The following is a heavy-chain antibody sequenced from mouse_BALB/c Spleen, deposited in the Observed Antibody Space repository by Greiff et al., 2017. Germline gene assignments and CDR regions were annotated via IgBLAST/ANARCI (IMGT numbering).Heavy chain of an antibody. D-gene: IGHD2-1*01. V-gene: IGHV1-69*01. CDR3: ASRGYGNSHYYAMDY. CDR2: IDTSDSYT. J-gene: IGHJ4*01. CDR1: GYTFTDYW. Sequence: QVQLQQPGAELVMPGASVKMSCKASGYTFTDYWMHWVKQRPGQGLEWIGAIDTSDSYTSYNQKFKGKATLTVDESSSTAYMQLSSLTSEDSAVYYCASRGYGNSHYYAMDYWGQGTSVTVSS.